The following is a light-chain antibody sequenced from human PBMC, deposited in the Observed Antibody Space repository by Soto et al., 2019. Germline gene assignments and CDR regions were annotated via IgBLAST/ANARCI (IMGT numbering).Light chain of an antibody. CDR1: QSVSSN. CDR3: QQYNKWPPHT. Sequence: EIVMTQSPATLSVSPGERATLSCRASQSVSSNLAWYQQKPGQAPRLLLYGASTRATGIPASFSGSGSGTEFTLTISSLQSEDFAVYYCQQYNKWPPHTFGQGTKLEIK. J-gene: IGKJ2*01. V-gene: IGKV3-15*01. CDR2: GAS.